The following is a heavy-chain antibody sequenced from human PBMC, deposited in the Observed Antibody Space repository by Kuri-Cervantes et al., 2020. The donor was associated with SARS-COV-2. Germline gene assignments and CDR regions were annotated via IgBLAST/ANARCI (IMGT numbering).Heavy chain of an antibody. CDR1: GGSISSSSYY. CDR2: IYYSGST. J-gene: IGHJ3*02. D-gene: IGHD1-26*01. Sequence: GSLRLSCTVSGGSISSSSYYWGWIRQPPGKGLEWIGSIYYSGSTNYNPSLKSRVTISVDTSKNQFSLKLSSVTAADTAVYYRARVSWGEWELRGHDAFDIWGQGTMVTVSS. CDR3: ARVSWGEWELRGHDAFDI. V-gene: IGHV4-39*07.